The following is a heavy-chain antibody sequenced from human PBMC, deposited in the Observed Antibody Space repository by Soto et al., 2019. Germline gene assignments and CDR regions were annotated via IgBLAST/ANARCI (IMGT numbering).Heavy chain of an antibody. CDR1: GFTFSSYS. CDR3: ARGSDMITLGGVIVSHAFDI. J-gene: IGHJ3*02. CDR2: ISSSSSYI. Sequence: EVQLVESGGGLVKPGGSLRLSCAASGFTFSSYSMNWVRQAPGKGLEWVSSISSSSSYIYYADSVKGRFTISRDNAKNSLYLQMNSLRAEDTTVYYCARGSDMITLGGVIVSHAFDIWGQGTMVTVPS. V-gene: IGHV3-21*01. D-gene: IGHD3-16*02.